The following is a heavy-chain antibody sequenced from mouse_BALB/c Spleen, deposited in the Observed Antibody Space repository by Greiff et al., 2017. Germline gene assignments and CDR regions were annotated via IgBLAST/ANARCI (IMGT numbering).Heavy chain of an antibody. D-gene: IGHD4-1*01. CDR1: GYTFTSYW. CDR2: INPSNGRT. Sequence: QVQLQQPGAELVKPGASVKLSCKASGYTFTSYWMHWVKQRPGQGLEWIGEINPSNGRTNYNEKFKSKATLTVDKSSSTAYMQLSSLTSEDSALYYCAIGTGFDYWGQGTALTVSS. CDR3: AIGTGFDY. J-gene: IGHJ2*01. V-gene: IGHV1S81*02.